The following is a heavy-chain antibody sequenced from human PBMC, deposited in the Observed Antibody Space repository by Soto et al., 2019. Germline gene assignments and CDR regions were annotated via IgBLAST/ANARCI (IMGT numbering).Heavy chain of an antibody. J-gene: IGHJ4*02. CDR1: GGSISSSSYY. V-gene: IGHV4-39*01. CDR2: IYYSGST. CDR3: ARLGDYGDFLDY. D-gene: IGHD4-17*01. Sequence: QLQLQESGPGLVKPSETLSLTCTVSGGSISSSSYYWGWIRQPPGKGLEWIGSIYYSGSTYYNPSLKSRVTISVDTSKNQFSLKLSSVTAADTAVYYCARLGDYGDFLDYWGQGTLVTVSS.